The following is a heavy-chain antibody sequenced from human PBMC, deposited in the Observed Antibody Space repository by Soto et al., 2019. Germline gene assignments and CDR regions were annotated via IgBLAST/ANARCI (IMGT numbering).Heavy chain of an antibody. CDR2: ISAHNGNT. CDR1: GYAFTTYG. D-gene: IGHD1-1*01. CDR3: ARGRYGDY. J-gene: IGHJ4*02. Sequence: QVHLVQSGAEVKKPGASVKVSCKGSGYAFTTYGITWVRQAPGQGLEWMARISAHNGNTDYAQKLQGRVTVTRDTSTRTAYMELRSLRSDDTAMYYCARGRYGDYWGQGALVTVSS. V-gene: IGHV1-18*01.